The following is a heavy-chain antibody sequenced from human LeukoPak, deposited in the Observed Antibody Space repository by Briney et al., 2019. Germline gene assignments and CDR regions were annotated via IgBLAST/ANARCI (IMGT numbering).Heavy chain of an antibody. CDR3: ARRLPYYGTDV. CDR1: GFTFSSYE. J-gene: IGHJ6*02. Sequence: PGGSLRLSCAASGFTFSSYEIHWVRQAPGKGLEWVSKIGGIGSIVYADSVKGRFAISTDSAKASVYLQMNSLRAEDTGVYYCARRLPYYGTDVWGQGTTITVSS. CDR2: IGGIGSIV. V-gene: IGHV3-48*03.